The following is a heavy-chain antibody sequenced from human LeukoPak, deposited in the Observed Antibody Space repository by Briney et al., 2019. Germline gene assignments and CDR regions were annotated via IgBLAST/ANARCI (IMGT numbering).Heavy chain of an antibody. CDR2: IYYSGST. CDR1: GGSLNSYY. Sequence: PSETLSLTCTVSGGSLNSYYWSWIRQPPGKRLEWIGYIYYSGSTNYNPSLKSRVTMSVDTSKNQFSLKVNSVTAADTAVYYCARRTGYYDGFDYWGQGTLVTFSS. V-gene: IGHV4-59*01. J-gene: IGHJ4*02. CDR3: ARRTGYYDGFDY. D-gene: IGHD3/OR15-3a*01.